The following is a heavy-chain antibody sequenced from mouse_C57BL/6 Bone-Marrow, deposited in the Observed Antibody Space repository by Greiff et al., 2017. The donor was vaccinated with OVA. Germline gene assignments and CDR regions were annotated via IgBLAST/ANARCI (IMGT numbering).Heavy chain of an antibody. CDR1: GFTFTDYE. CDR2: IGPETGGT. CDR3: TNSTLFAY. J-gene: IGHJ3*01. D-gene: IGHD2-5*01. Sequence: QVQLKQSGAELVRPGASVTLSCKASGFTFTDYEMHWVKQTPVHGLEWIGAIGPETGGTAYNQKFTGKAILTANKSSSTAFMELRSLTSEDSAVYYCTNSTLFAYWGQGTLVTVSA. V-gene: IGHV1-15*01.